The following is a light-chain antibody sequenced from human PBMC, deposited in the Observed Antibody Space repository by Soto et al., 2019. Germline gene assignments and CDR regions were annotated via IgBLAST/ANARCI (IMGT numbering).Light chain of an antibody. V-gene: IGKV1-39*01. Sequence: DIQITQSPSSLSESVVDRVSVTFRASQTIYTYLHWYQQKPGKAPKLLIYAASSLQSGVPSRFSGSGSGTDFTLTISSLQPEDFATYYCQQSYSTPWKCGQGTKGDIK. CDR3: QQSYSTPWK. J-gene: IGKJ1*01. CDR2: AAS. CDR1: QTIYTY.